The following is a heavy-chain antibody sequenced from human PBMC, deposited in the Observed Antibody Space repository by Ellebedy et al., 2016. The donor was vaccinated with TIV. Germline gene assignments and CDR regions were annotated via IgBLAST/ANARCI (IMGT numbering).Heavy chain of an antibody. V-gene: IGHV1-46*01. CDR1: GYTFTGYY. CDR2: INPSGGST. J-gene: IGHJ6*02. D-gene: IGHD2-15*01. Sequence: ASVKVSCKASGYTFTGYYMHWVRQAPGQGLEWMGIINPSGGSTSYAKKFQGRVTITADESTSTAYMELNSLRSEDTAVYYCASYCSGASCYSSYYYGMDVWGQGTTVTVSS. CDR3: ASYCSGASCYSSYYYGMDV.